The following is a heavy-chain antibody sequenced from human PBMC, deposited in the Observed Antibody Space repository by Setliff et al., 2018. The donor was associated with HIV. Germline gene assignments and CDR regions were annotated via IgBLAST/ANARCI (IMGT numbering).Heavy chain of an antibody. D-gene: IGHD2-21*01. CDR3: AKVGRCVGTTCPRWFDP. Sequence: ASVKVSCKASGGSLTGSFIHWVRQAPGRGLEWMGWINPVTGGINYAHMFQGRVTMTRDTSIRTSYMELSSLTSDDTATYYCAKVGRCVGTTCPRWFDPWGQGTLVTVSS. CDR1: GGSLTGSF. CDR2: INPVTGGI. V-gene: IGHV1-2*07. J-gene: IGHJ5*02.